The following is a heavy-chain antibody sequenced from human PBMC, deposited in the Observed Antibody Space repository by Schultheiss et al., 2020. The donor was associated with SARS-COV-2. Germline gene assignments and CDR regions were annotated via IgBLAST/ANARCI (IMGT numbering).Heavy chain of an antibody. D-gene: IGHD3-22*01. J-gene: IGHJ5*02. Sequence: QPPGKGLEWIGEINHGGSTNYNPSLKSRVTISVDTSKNQFSLKLSSVTAADTAVYYCARGDGYYDSSGYYPPWFDPWGQGTLVTVSS. CDR3: ARGDGYYDSSGYYPPWFDP. V-gene: IGHV4-34*01. CDR2: INHGGST.